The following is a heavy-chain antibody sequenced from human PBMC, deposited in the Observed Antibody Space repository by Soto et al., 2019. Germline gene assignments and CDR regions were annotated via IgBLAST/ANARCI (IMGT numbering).Heavy chain of an antibody. CDR1: GFTFSSYS. D-gene: IGHD5-12*01. CDR2: IISSSSYI. Sequence: GGSLRLSCAASGFTFSSYSMNWVRQAPGKGLERVSSIISSSSYIYYADSVKGRFTISRDNAKNSLYLQMNSLRAEDTAVYYCARDRGQRYSGYEMYYYYYGMDVWGQGTTVTVSS. V-gene: IGHV3-21*01. CDR3: ARDRGQRYSGYEMYYYYYGMDV. J-gene: IGHJ6*02.